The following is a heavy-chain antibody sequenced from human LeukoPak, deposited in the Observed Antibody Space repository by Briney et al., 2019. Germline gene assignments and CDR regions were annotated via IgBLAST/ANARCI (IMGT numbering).Heavy chain of an antibody. J-gene: IGHJ5*02. CDR3: ARDHPRQGNPNWFDP. Sequence: PSQTLSLTCTVSGGSISSGSYYWSWIRQPAGKGLEWIGRIYTSGSTNYNPSLKSRVTISVDTSKNQFSLKLSSVTAADTAVYYCARDHPRQGNPNWFDPWGQGTLVTVSS. CDR2: IYTSGST. CDR1: GGSISSGSYY. V-gene: IGHV4-61*02.